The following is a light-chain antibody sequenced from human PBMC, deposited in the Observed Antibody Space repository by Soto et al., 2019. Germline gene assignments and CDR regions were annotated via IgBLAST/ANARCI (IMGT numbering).Light chain of an antibody. Sequence: TQSPSSLSASVGDRVTITCRASQSISSYLNWYQQKPGKAPNLLIYAASTLQSGVPSRFSGSGSGTDFTLTITSLQPEDFATYYCLQDYNYPRAFGQGTRLEIK. CDR1: QSISSY. CDR3: LQDYNYPRA. CDR2: AAS. V-gene: IGKV1-6*01. J-gene: IGKJ5*01.